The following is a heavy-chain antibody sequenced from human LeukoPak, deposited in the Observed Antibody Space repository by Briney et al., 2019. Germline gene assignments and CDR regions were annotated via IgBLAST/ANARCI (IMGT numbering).Heavy chain of an antibody. V-gene: IGHV4-39*01. J-gene: IGHJ5*02. CDR1: GGSISSSSYY. CDR3: ARGRGAGDYGRSRWFDP. Sequence: PSETLSLTCTVSGGSISSSSYYWGWIRQPPGKGLEWIGSIYYSGSTYYNPSLKSRVTISVDTSKNQFSLKLSSVTAADTAVYYCARGRGAGDYGRSRWFDPWGQGTLVTVSS. CDR2: IYYSGST. D-gene: IGHD4-17*01.